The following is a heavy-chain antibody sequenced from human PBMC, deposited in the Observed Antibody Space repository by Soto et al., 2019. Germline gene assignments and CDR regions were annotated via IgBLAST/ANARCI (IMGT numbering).Heavy chain of an antibody. J-gene: IGHJ3*02. CDR3: AIVSSGYYFYAFDM. CDR1: GYTFTGYY. V-gene: IGHV1-2*02. D-gene: IGHD3-22*01. CDR2: INPNSGAT. Sequence: GASVKVSCKASGYTFTGYYMYWVRQAPGQGLECMGWINPNSGATNYAQKFQGRVTMTRXTXXSXXXMXLXXLGXDXTAVYNCAIVSSGYYFYAFDMWGQGTMVTVSS.